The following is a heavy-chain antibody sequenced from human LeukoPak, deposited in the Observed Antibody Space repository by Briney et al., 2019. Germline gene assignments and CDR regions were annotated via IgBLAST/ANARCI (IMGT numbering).Heavy chain of an antibody. J-gene: IGHJ4*02. D-gene: IGHD6-19*01. Sequence: GGSLRLSCAAPGFMFHDYAIHWVRQAPGKGLEWVSLISVDGRSTFYADSVKGRFTISRDNTKNSLYLQMNRLRSDDTALYYCARESESSGWYDYWGQGTLVTVSS. V-gene: IGHV3-43*02. CDR3: ARESESSGWYDY. CDR2: ISVDGRST. CDR1: GFMFHDYA.